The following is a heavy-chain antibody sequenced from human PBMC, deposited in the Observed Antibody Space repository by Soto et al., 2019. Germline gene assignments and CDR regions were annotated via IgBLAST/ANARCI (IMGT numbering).Heavy chain of an antibody. CDR2: INHSGST. D-gene: IGHD3-10*01. Sequence: SETLSLTCTVSGGCISSGGYYWSWIRQPPGKGLEWIGEINHSGSTNYNPSLKSRVTISVDTSKNQFSLKLSSVTAADTAVYYCARGVTMVRGVMGDLYYFDYWGQGTLVTVSS. J-gene: IGHJ4*02. CDR1: GGCISSGGYY. CDR3: ARGVTMVRGVMGDLYYFDY. V-gene: IGHV4-39*07.